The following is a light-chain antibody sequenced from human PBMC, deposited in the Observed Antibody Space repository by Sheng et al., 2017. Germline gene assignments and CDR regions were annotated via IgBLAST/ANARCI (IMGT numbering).Light chain of an antibody. V-gene: IGKV1-33*01. CDR2: DAS. Sequence: DIQMTQSPSSLSASVGDRVTITCQASQDISNYLNWYQQKPGKAPKLLIYDASNLETGVPSRFSGSGSGTDFTFTISSLQPEDFATYYCQQSYSTLTFGGGTKVEIK. CDR3: QQSYSTLT. J-gene: IGKJ4*01. CDR1: QDISNY.